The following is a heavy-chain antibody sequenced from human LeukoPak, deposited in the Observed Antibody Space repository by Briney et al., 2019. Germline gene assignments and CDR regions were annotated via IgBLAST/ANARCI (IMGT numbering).Heavy chain of an antibody. CDR2: IYYSGST. V-gene: IGHV4-30-4*08. CDR1: GGSISSGDYY. J-gene: IGHJ4*02. D-gene: IGHD2-2*02. Sequence: SETLSLTCTVSGGSISSGDYYWSWIRQPPGKGLEWIGYIYYSGSTYYNPSLKSRVTISVDTSKNQFSLKLSSVTAADTAVYHCASSTVPAAIPYFDYWGQGTLVTVSS. CDR3: ASSTVPAAIPYFDY.